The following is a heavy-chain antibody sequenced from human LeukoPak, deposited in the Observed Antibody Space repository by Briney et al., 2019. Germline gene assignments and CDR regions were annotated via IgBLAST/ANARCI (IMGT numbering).Heavy chain of an antibody. Sequence: PSETLSLTCAVYGGSFSGYYWSWIRQPPGKGLEWIGEINHSGSTNYNPSLKSRVTISVDTSKNQFSLQLNSVTPEDTAVYYCARYTSSWFLDYWGQGTLVIVSP. D-gene: IGHD6-13*01. CDR2: INHSGST. V-gene: IGHV4-34*01. CDR3: ARYTSSWFLDY. J-gene: IGHJ4*02. CDR1: GGSFSGYY.